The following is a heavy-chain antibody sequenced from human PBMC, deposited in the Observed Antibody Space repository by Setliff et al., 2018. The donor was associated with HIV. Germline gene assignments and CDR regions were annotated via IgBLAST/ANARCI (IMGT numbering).Heavy chain of an antibody. J-gene: IGHJ4*02. CDR1: GISINGYY. CDR2: VSSIGNT. V-gene: IGHV4-4*08. CDR3: ARTRAPYFFDF. D-gene: IGHD1-26*01. Sequence: PSETLSLTCSVSGISINGYYWSWIRQSPRTRLEWIGYVSSIGNTNYNPSLKSRVTISVDTSKNQFSLQLNSVTAADTAVYFCARTRAPYFFDFWVQGAQVTVSS.